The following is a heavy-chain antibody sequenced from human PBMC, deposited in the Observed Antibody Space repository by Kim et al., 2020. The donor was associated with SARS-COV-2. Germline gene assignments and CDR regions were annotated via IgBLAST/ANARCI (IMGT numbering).Heavy chain of an antibody. CDR2: ISGSGGST. CDR3: AKVRHYYGSGSFDY. CDR1: GFTFSSYA. D-gene: IGHD3-10*01. V-gene: IGHV3-23*01. Sequence: GGSLRLSCAASGFTFSSYAMSWVRQAPGKGLEWVSAISGSGGSTYYTDSVKGRFTISRDNSKNTLYLQMNSLRAEDTAVYYCAKVRHYYGSGSFDYWGQGTLVTVSS. J-gene: IGHJ4*02.